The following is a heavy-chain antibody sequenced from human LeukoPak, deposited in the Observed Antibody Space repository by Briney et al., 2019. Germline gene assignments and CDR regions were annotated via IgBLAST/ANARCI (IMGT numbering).Heavy chain of an antibody. CDR3: ARQSSGCFDN. V-gene: IGHV5-51*01. CDR1: GYSFSSYW. J-gene: IGHJ4*02. CDR2: VNPGDSET. Sequence: LGESLKISCEASGYSFSSYWIGWVRQMPGKGLEWMGIVNPGDSETRYSPSFQGQVTISADKSIRTTYLRWSRLKASDTAMYYCARQSSGCFDNWGQGTLVIVSS. D-gene: IGHD6-19*01.